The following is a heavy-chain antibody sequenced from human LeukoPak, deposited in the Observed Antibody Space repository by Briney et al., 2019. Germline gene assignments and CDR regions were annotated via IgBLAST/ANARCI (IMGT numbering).Heavy chain of an antibody. CDR3: ARERMTATH. V-gene: IGHV4-39*02. D-gene: IGHD2-21*02. Sequence: SETLSLTCTVSGGSISSSSYYWGWIRQPPGKGLEWIGSIYYRGSTYYNPSLKSRVTISVDTSKNQFSLKLSSVTAADTAVYYCARERMTATHWGQGTLVTVSS. CDR2: IYYRGST. J-gene: IGHJ4*02. CDR1: GGSISSSSYY.